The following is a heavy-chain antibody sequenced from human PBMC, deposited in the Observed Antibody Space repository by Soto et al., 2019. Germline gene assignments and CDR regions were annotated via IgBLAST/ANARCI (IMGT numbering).Heavy chain of an antibody. J-gene: IGHJ4*02. D-gene: IGHD2-15*01. V-gene: IGHV3-15*01. CDR3: TTDWAYCSGGSCYSDY. CDR2: IKSKTDGGTT. Sequence: GGSLRLSCAASGFTFSNAWMSWVRQAPGKGLEWVGRIKSKTDGGTTDYAAPVKGRFTISRDDSKNTLYLQMNSLKTEDTAVYYCTTDWAYCSGGSCYSDYWGQGTLVTVSS. CDR1: GFTFSNAW.